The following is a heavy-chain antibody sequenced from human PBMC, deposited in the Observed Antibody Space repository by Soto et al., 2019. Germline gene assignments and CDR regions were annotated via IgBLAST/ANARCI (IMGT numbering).Heavy chain of an antibody. J-gene: IGHJ4*02. CDR1: GGSISSYY. Sequence: PSETLSLTCTVSGGSISSYYWSWIRQPPGKGLEWIGYIYYSGSTYYNPSLKSRVTISVDTSKNQFSLKLSSVTAADTAVYYCARLSSGYYYNLDYWGQGTLVTVSS. CDR3: ARLSSGYYYNLDY. V-gene: IGHV4-59*08. CDR2: IYYSGST. D-gene: IGHD3-22*01.